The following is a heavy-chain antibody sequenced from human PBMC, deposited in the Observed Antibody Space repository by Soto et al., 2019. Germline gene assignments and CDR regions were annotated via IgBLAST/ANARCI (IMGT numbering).Heavy chain of an antibody. CDR1: GGTFSSYA. J-gene: IGHJ6*02. Sequence: QVQLVESGAEVKKPGSSVKVSCKASGGTFSSYAISRVRQAPGQGLEWMGGIIPIFGTANYAQKFQGRVTITADESTSTAYMELSSLRSEDTAVYYCARASIAAAYAAYYGMDVWGQGTTVTVSS. V-gene: IGHV1-69*12. CDR3: ARASIAAAYAAYYGMDV. CDR2: IIPIFGTA. D-gene: IGHD6-13*01.